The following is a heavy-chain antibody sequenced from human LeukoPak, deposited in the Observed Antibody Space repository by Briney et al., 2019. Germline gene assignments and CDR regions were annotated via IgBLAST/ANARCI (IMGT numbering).Heavy chain of an antibody. Sequence: GGSLRLSCAASGFTFSSYSMNWVRQAPGKGLEWVSSISSSSSYIYYADSVKGRFTISRDNAKNSLYLQMNSLRAEDTAVYYCARDPHCSGGSCYDYFDYWGQGTLVTVSS. CDR2: ISSSSSYI. D-gene: IGHD2-15*01. J-gene: IGHJ4*02. V-gene: IGHV3-21*01. CDR1: GFTFSSYS. CDR3: ARDPHCSGGSCYDYFDY.